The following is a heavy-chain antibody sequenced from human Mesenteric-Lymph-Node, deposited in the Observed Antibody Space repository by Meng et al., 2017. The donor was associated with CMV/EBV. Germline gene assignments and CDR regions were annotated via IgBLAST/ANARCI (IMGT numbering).Heavy chain of an antibody. CDR1: GFTFSSYG. V-gene: IGHV3-7*01. CDR2: IKQDGSEK. D-gene: IGHD3-3*01. J-gene: IGHJ4*02. CDR3: ARGPLEYHY. Sequence: GGSLRLSCAASGFTFSSYGMHWVRQAPGKGLEWVANIKQDGSEKYYVDSVKGRFTISRDNAKNSLYLQMNSLSAEDTAVYYCARGPLEYHYWGQGTLVTVSS.